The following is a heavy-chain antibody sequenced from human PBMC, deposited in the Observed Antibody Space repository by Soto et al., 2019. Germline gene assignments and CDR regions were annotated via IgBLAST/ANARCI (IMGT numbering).Heavy chain of an antibody. D-gene: IGHD3-9*01. V-gene: IGHV4-31*03. J-gene: IGHJ3*02. CDR3: ASSSSLRYFDWFDAFDI. Sequence: PSETLSLTCNVSGGSISGGRYYWNWIRQHPGKGLEWIGNIYDNGITYYNPSLKSRVIISEDTSKNQFSLRLSSVTAADTAVYYCASSSSLRYFDWFDAFDIWGQGTMVTVSS. CDR1: GGSISGGRYY. CDR2: IYDNGIT.